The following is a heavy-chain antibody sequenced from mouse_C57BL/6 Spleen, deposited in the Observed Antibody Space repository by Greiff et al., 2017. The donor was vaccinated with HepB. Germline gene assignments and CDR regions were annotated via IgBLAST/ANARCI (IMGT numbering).Heavy chain of an antibody. CDR3: TRFYDYDGRFSWFAY. CDR1: GYTFTDYE. CDR2: IDPETGGT. Sequence: VQLQQSGAELVRPGASVTLSCKASGYTFTDYEMHWVKQTPVHGLEWIGAIDPETGGTAYNQKFKGKAILTADKSSSTAYMELRSLTSEDSAVYYCTRFYDYDGRFSWFAYWGQGTLVTVSA. J-gene: IGHJ3*01. V-gene: IGHV1-15*01. D-gene: IGHD2-4*01.